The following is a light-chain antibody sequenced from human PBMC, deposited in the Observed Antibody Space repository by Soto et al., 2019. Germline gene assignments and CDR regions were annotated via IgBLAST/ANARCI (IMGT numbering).Light chain of an antibody. CDR3: QQSSSSPIT. Sequence: EIVVTQSPATLSVSPGERVTLSCRASESVSSHFAWYQHKPGQAPSLLIYGASSRATGVPARFSGSGSGTDFTLTISRLEAEDFAVYYCQQSSSSPITFGQGTRLEIK. J-gene: IGKJ5*01. V-gene: IGKV3D-15*01. CDR2: GAS. CDR1: ESVSSH.